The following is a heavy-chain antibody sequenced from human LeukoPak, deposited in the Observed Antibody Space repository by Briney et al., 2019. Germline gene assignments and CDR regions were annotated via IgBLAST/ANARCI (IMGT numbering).Heavy chain of an antibody. CDR3: ARDLSLGPHHYGEPFDY. CDR1: GYTFTNYG. D-gene: IGHD4-17*01. CDR2: ISGYNGNT. J-gene: IGHJ4*02. V-gene: IGHV1-18*01. Sequence: GASVKVSCKTSGYTFTNYGISWVRQAPGQGPEWMGWISGYNGNTNYVHKFQGRVTMATDTSTSTAYMELRSLRSDDTAVYYCARDLSLGPHHYGEPFDYWGQGTLVTVSP.